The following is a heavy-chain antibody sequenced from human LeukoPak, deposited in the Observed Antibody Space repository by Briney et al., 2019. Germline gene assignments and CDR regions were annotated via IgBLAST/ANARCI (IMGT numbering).Heavy chain of an antibody. D-gene: IGHD2-15*01. V-gene: IGHV1-18*01. J-gene: IGHJ4*02. CDR3: ARDYCSGGSCLQLDY. Sequence: ASVKVSCKASGYTFTSYGISWVRQAPGQELEWMGWISAYNGNTNYAQKLQGRVTMTTDTFTSTAYMELRSLRSDDTAVYYCARDYCSGGSCLQLDYWGQGTLVTVSS. CDR2: ISAYNGNT. CDR1: GYTFTSYG.